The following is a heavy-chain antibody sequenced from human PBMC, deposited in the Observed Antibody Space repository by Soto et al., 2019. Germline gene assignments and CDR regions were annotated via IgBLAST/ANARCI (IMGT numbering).Heavy chain of an antibody. CDR3: ARDHYYDSSGYYSFWHWYFDL. CDR2: ISSSSSTI. D-gene: IGHD3-22*01. Sequence: TGGSLRLSCAASGFTFSSYSMNWVRQAPGKGLKWVSYISSSSSTIYYADSVKGRFTISRDNAKNSLYLQMNSLRDGDTAVYYCARDHYYDSSGYYSFWHWYFDLWGRGTLVTVSS. CDR1: GFTFSSYS. J-gene: IGHJ2*01. V-gene: IGHV3-48*02.